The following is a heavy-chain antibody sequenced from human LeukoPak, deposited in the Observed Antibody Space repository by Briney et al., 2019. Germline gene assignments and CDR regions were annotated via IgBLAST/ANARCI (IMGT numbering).Heavy chain of an antibody. Sequence: PSETLSFTCTVSGGSISSGGYYWSWIRQHPGKGLEWIGYIYYSGSTYYNPSLKSRVTISVDTSKNQFSLKLSSVTAADTAVYYCARSLLGVVVPAANGAPREWYFDYWGQGTLVTVSS. CDR3: ARSLLGVVVPAANGAPREWYFDY. V-gene: IGHV4-31*03. CDR2: IYYSGST. CDR1: GGSISSGGYY. D-gene: IGHD2-2*01. J-gene: IGHJ4*02.